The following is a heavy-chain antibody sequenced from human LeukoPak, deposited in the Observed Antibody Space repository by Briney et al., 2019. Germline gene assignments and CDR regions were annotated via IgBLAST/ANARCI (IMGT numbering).Heavy chain of an antibody. CDR2: IYYNGST. V-gene: IGHV4-31*03. Sequence: SQTLSLTCTVSGGSISSGVYYWSWIRQHPGKGLEWIGYIYYNGSTYYNPSLKSRVTISVATSKNQFSLKLSSVTAADTAVYYCASSTTVTKGGDYWGQGTLVTVSS. CDR1: GGSISSGVYY. CDR3: ASSTTVTKGGDY. D-gene: IGHD4-11*01. J-gene: IGHJ4*02.